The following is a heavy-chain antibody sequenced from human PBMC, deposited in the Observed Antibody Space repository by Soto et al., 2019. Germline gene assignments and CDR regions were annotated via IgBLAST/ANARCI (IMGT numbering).Heavy chain of an antibody. CDR1: GGSFSGYY. V-gene: IGHV4-34*01. CDR2: INHSGST. D-gene: IGHD2-15*01. CDR3: ARGTHASPHRRRQGAYYYYGMDV. J-gene: IGHJ6*02. Sequence: SETLSLTCAVYGGSFSGYYWSWIRQPPGKGLEWIGEINHSGSTNYNPSLKSRVTISVDTSKNQFSLKLSSVTAADTAVYYCARGTHASPHRRRQGAYYYYGMDVWGQGTTVTVSS.